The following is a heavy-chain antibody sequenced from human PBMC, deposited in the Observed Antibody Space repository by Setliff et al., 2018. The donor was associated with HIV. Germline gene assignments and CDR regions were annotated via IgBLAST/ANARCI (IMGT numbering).Heavy chain of an antibody. CDR2: INHSGIT. Sequence: KPSETLSLTCTVYGGSFSGYYWSWIRQPPGKGLEWMGEINHSGITNDNPSLKSRVTISVDTSKNQFSLKLRSVTAADTAVYYCARVTITTVRGVGYFYYFYMDVWGKGTTVTVSS. CDR3: ARVTITTVRGVGYFYYFYMDV. J-gene: IGHJ6*03. V-gene: IGHV4-34*01. CDR1: GGSFSGYY. D-gene: IGHD3-10*01.